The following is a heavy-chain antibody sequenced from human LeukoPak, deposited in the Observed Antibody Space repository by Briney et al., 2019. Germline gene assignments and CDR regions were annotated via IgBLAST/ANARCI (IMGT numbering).Heavy chain of an antibody. CDR3: ARDMYYYDSSGYYYPKH. Sequence: ASVKVSCKASGYTFTSYGISWVRQAPGQGLEWMGWISAYNGNTNYAQKLQGRVTMTTDTSTSTAYMELRSLRSDDTAVYYCARDMYYYDSSGYYYPKHWGQGTLVTVSS. J-gene: IGHJ4*02. V-gene: IGHV1-18*01. CDR2: ISAYNGNT. D-gene: IGHD3-22*01. CDR1: GYTFTSYG.